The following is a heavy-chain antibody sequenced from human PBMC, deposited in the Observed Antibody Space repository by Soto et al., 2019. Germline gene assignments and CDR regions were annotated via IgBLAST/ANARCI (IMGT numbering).Heavy chain of an antibody. CDR1: GGTFGSDA. CDR3: ARDRTGSGYYTNWLDP. J-gene: IGHJ5*02. V-gene: IGHV1-69*06. CDR2: IIPIFGTI. Sequence: SVKVSCKASGGTFGSDAITWVRQAPGRGLEWVGRIIPIFGTINYAQNLQGRVTISADKSTLTSYMELHSLTSDDTALYYCARDRTGSGYYTNWLDPWGQGAQVTVSS. D-gene: IGHD3-22*01.